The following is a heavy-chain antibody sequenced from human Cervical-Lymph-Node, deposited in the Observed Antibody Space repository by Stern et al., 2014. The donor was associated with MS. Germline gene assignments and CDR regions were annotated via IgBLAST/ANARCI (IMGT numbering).Heavy chain of an antibody. D-gene: IGHD6-13*01. J-gene: IGHJ4*02. CDR3: ARGSSNWYPLYYFDF. CDR2: IRQDESER. CDR1: GFSFSNYW. Sequence: EVQLVESGGGLVQPGGSLRLSCAVSGFSFSNYWMTWVRQAPGKGLEWVANIRQDESERYYGDSVKGRFTISRDNAEGSLYLQMNSLRVEDTAIYYCARGSSNWYPLYYFDFWGQGTLVTISS. V-gene: IGHV3-7*01.